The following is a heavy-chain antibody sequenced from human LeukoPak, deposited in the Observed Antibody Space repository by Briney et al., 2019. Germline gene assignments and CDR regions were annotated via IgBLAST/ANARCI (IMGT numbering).Heavy chain of an antibody. CDR1: GGPISSYY. J-gene: IGHJ4*02. CDR3: ARALSRTIFVDY. Sequence: SETLSLTCTVSGGPISSYYWSWIRQPPGKGLELIGYIYYSGSTNYNPSLKSRVTISVDTSKNQFSLKLSSVTAADTAVYYSARALSRTIFVDYWGQGTLVTVSS. CDR2: IYYSGST. V-gene: IGHV4-59*08. D-gene: IGHD3-3*01.